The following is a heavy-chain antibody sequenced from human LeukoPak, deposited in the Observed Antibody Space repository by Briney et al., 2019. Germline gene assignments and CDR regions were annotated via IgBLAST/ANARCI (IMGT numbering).Heavy chain of an antibody. CDR2: IYSSGRT. CDR1: GASISAYH. J-gene: IGHJ4*02. Sequence: SETLSLTCSVSGASISAYHWCWIRQPAGKGLEWIGRIYSSGRTNYIPSLKSRLTMSVDTSKNQFSLKLNSVTAADTAVYYCARDYSYPDYWGQGTLVTVSS. V-gene: IGHV4-4*07. CDR3: ARDYSYPDY. D-gene: IGHD5-18*01.